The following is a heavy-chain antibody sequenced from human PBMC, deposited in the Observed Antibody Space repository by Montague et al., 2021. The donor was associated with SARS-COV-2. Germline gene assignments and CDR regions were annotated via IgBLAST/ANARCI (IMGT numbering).Heavy chain of an antibody. CDR1: GGSISSCY. CDR3: VRVGVSNWYSFFDY. D-gene: IGHD6-13*01. V-gene: IGHV4-59*01. Sequence: SETLSPTCTVSGGSISSCYWSWIRQPPGEGLEWIGYIFKGGSTNXNPXLKSRVTISVDTSKNQLSLRLRSVTAADTAVYYCVRVGVSNWYSFFDYWGQGTLVTVSS. CDR2: IFKGGST. J-gene: IGHJ4*02.